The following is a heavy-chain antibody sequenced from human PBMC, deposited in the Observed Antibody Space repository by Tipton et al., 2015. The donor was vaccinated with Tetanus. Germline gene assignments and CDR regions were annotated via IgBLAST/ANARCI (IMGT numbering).Heavy chain of an antibody. V-gene: IGHV5-51*01. Sequence: VQLVQSGADVKKPGESLKISCKASGYSFTSHWIGWVRQMPGKGLEWMGMIFPDDSDTRYSPSFQGHVTISVDKSTSTVYLQWSSLKASDTAMYLCAGMYSTSSPFDHWGQGTLVAVSS. CDR2: IFPDDSDT. CDR1: GYSFTSHW. D-gene: IGHD6-6*01. CDR3: AGMYSTSSPFDH. J-gene: IGHJ4*02.